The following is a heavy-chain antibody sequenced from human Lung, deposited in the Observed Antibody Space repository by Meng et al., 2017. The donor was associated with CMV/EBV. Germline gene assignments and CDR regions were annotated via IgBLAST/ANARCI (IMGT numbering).Heavy chain of an antibody. CDR1: GGYIHNYY. J-gene: IGHJ4*02. Sequence: QVQLQESGPGLVKPSETLSVTCTVSGGYIHNYYWGWIRQPPGKGLEWIGQIYSNGNTNYNPSLGSRVTISVDTSKSQFSLHLRSVTTEDTDVHFCARAGHFFDYGDFWGPGILVTVSS. CDR3: ARAGHFFDYGDF. CDR2: IYSNGNT. D-gene: IGHD3-16*01. V-gene: IGHV4-59*01.